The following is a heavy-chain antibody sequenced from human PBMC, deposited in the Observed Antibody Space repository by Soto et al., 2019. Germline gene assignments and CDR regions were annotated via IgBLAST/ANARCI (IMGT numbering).Heavy chain of an antibody. CDR2: ISGSGGST. D-gene: IGHD2-8*01. V-gene: IGHV3-23*01. J-gene: IGHJ4*02. CDR1: GFTFNSYA. CDR3: AKAYFRRYFDY. Sequence: GGSLRLSCAASGFTFNSYAMSWVRQAPGKGLEWVSAISGSGGSTYYADSVKGRFTISRDNSKNTLYLQMNSLRAEETAVYYWAKAYFRRYFDYWGQGTLVTVSS.